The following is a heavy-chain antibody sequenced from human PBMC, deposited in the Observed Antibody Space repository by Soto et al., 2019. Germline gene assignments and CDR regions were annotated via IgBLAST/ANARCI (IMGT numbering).Heavy chain of an antibody. CDR1: GYSFTTYW. D-gene: IGHD3-22*01. V-gene: IGHV5-51*01. CDR2: IYPDDSDT. J-gene: IGHJ4*02. Sequence: PGESLKISCQGSGYSFTTYWIVWVRQMPGKGLECMGVIYPDDSDTIYSPSFQGQVTISADKSISTAYLQWSSLKASDTAMYYCARGGADYYYDGTCYYQLDSWGQGTLVTVSS. CDR3: ARGGADYYYDGTCYYQLDS.